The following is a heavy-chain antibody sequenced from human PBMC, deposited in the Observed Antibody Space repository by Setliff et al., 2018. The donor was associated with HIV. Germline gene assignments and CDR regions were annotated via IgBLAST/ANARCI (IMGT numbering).Heavy chain of an antibody. D-gene: IGHD3-10*01. Sequence: SVKVSCKASGGTFSSYVISWVRQAPGQGPEWMGGIIPMYGVTNYAQKFQGRVTITTDESTSTAYMELSSLRADDTAVYSCAGPRGDEAFDIWGQGTMVTVSS. J-gene: IGHJ3*02. CDR1: GGTFSSYV. V-gene: IGHV1-69*05. CDR2: IIPMYGVT. CDR3: AGPRGDEAFDI.